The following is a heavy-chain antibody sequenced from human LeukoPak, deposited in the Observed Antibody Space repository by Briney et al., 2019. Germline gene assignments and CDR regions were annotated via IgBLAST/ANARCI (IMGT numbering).Heavy chain of an antibody. CDR2: IIPILGIA. D-gene: IGHD2-8*01. J-gene: IGHJ4*02. V-gene: IGHV1-69*02. CDR1: GGTFSSYT. CDR3: ARVKGVGWYFNC. Sequence: SVKVSCKASGGTFSSYTISWVRQAPGQGLEWMGRIIPILGIANYAQKFQGRVTITADKSTSTAYMELSSLRSEDTAVYYCARVKGVGWYFNCRGQGTLVTVSS.